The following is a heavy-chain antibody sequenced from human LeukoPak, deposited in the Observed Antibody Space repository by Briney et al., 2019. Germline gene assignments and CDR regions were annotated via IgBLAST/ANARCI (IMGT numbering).Heavy chain of an antibody. D-gene: IGHD7-27*01. V-gene: IGHV4-59*08. CDR1: GGSISSYY. Sequence: SETLSLTCTVSGGSISSYYWSWIWQPPGKGLEWIGYIYYSGSTNYNPSLKSRVTISVDTSKNQFSLKLSSVTAADTAVYYCARQNWVGAAFDIWGQGTMVTVSS. J-gene: IGHJ3*02. CDR2: IYYSGST. CDR3: ARQNWVGAAFDI.